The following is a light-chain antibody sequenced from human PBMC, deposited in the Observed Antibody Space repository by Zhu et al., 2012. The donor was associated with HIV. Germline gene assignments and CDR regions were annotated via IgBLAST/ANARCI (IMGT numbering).Light chain of an antibody. CDR1: QSLNNY. J-gene: IGKJ1*01. V-gene: IGKV1-39*01. CDR3: QQSYTTPPT. Sequence: DIQMTQSPSSLSASVGDRVTITCRASQSLNNYLNWYQQKPGKPPKLLISAASSLQTGVPSRFSGSGSGTAFTLTIRSLQPEDFATYYCQQSYTTPPTFGQGTKADVK. CDR2: AAS.